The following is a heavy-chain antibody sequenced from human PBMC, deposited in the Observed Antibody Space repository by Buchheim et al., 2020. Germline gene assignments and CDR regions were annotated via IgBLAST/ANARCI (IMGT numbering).Heavy chain of an antibody. CDR1: GFTFSNYW. D-gene: IGHD6-6*01. CDR3: ARGSGVRRSYSDLPPSSYFDY. J-gene: IGHJ4*02. V-gene: IGHV3-7*01. CDR2: IRQDGSEK. Sequence: EVQLVESGGGLVQPGGSLRLSCSASGFTFSNYWMSWVRQAPREGLEWVANIRQDGSEKYHVDSVKGRFIISRDNDFNSLYLQMKSLRAEDTAVYYCARGSGVRRSYSDLPPSSYFDYWGQGSL.